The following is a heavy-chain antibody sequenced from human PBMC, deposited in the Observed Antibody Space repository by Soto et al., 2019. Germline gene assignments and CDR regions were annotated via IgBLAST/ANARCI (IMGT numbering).Heavy chain of an antibody. CDR2: IYYSGST. D-gene: IGHD2-2*01. CDR1: GGSISSGGYY. Sequence: SETLSLTCTVSGGSISSGGYYWSWIRQHPGKGLEWIGYIYYSGSTYYNPSLKSRVTISVDTSKNQFSLKLSSVTAADTAVYYCARVDIVVVPAAIHSYMDVWGKGTTVTVSS. J-gene: IGHJ6*03. V-gene: IGHV4-31*03. CDR3: ARVDIVVVPAAIHSYMDV.